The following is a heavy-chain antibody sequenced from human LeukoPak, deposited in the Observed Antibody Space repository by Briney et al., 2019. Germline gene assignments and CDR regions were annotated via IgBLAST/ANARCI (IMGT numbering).Heavy chain of an antibody. Sequence: GGSLRLSCAASGFTFTTYAMSWVRQAPGKGLEWVSGISGLGDNTYYVDSVKGRFTISRDNAKNSLYLQMNSLRAEDTAVYYCARDLGYMAYWGQGTLVTVSS. D-gene: IGHD5-24*01. CDR1: GFTFTTYA. J-gene: IGHJ4*02. V-gene: IGHV3-23*01. CDR2: ISGLGDNT. CDR3: ARDLGYMAY.